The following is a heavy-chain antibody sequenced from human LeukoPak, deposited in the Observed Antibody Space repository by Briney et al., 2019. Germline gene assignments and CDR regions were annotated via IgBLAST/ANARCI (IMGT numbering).Heavy chain of an antibody. V-gene: IGHV3-73*01. Sequence: PGGSLRLSCAVSGFTFSGSAMHWVRQASGKGLEWVGRIRSKANSYATAYAASVKGRFTISRDDSKNTAYLQMNSLKTEDTAVYYCTRAYYYYMDVWGKGTTVTVSS. J-gene: IGHJ6*03. CDR1: GFTFSGSA. CDR3: TRAYYYYMDV. CDR2: IRSKANSYAT.